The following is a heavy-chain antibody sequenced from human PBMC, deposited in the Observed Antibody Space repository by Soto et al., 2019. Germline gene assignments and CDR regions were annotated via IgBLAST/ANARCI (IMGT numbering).Heavy chain of an antibody. D-gene: IGHD6-19*01. V-gene: IGHV1-69*13. Sequence: ASVKVSCKASGGTFSSYAISWVRQAPGQGLEWMGGIIPIFGTANYAQKFQGRVTITADESTSTAYMELSSLRSEDTAVYYCARESAIAVAGSNGMDAWGQGTTVTVSS. CDR3: ARESAIAVAGSNGMDA. CDR2: IIPIFGTA. CDR1: GGTFSSYA. J-gene: IGHJ6*02.